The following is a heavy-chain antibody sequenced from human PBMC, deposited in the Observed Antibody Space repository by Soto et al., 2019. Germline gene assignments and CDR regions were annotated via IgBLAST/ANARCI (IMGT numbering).Heavy chain of an antibody. D-gene: IGHD2-15*01. CDR3: ARGGVFDCSGGSCYPAFDI. Sequence: SETLSLTCAVYGGSFSGYYWSWIRQPPGKGLEWIGEINHSGSTNYNPSLKSRVTISVDTSKNQFSLKLSSVTAADTAVYYCARGGVFDCSGGSCYPAFDIWGQGKMVPVSS. V-gene: IGHV4-34*01. J-gene: IGHJ3*02. CDR2: INHSGST. CDR1: GGSFSGYY.